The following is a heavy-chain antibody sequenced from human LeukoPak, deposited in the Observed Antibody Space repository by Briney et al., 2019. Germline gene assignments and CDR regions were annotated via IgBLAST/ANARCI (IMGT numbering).Heavy chain of an antibody. Sequence: PSETLSLTCTVSGGSISSYYWSWIRQPPGKGLEWIGYIYYSGSTNYNPSLKSRVTISVDTSKNQFSLKLSSVTAADTAVYYCARHSSYGDSEIDYWGQGTLVTVSS. J-gene: IGHJ4*02. CDR1: GGSISSYY. D-gene: IGHD4-17*01. CDR2: IYYSGST. CDR3: ARHSSYGDSEIDY. V-gene: IGHV4-59*08.